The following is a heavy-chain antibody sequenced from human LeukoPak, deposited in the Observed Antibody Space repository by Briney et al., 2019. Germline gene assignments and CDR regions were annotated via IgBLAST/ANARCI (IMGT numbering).Heavy chain of an antibody. J-gene: IGHJ4*02. V-gene: IGHV1-24*01. CDR2: FDPEDGEA. CDR3: ATVWRWELLAFDY. D-gene: IGHD1-26*01. CDR1: GYTLTELS. Sequence: ASVKVSCKVSGYTLTELSMHWVRQAPGNGLEWVGGFDPEDGEAIYAQKFQGRVTMTEDTSTDTAYMELSSLGSEDTAVYYCATVWRWELLAFDYWGQGTLVTVSS.